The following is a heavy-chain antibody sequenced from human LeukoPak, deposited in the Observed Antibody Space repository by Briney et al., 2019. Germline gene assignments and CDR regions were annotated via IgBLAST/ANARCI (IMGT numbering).Heavy chain of an antibody. CDR2: IYYSGST. CDR1: GGPFSSYY. Sequence: SETLSLTCAVYGGPFSSYYWSWIRQPPGKGLGWIGYIYYSGSTNYNPSLKSRVTISVDTSKNQFSLKLSSVTAADTAVYYCARHSVYGDYEFDYWGQGTLVTVSS. CDR3: ARHSVYGDYEFDY. J-gene: IGHJ4*02. V-gene: IGHV4-59*08. D-gene: IGHD4-17*01.